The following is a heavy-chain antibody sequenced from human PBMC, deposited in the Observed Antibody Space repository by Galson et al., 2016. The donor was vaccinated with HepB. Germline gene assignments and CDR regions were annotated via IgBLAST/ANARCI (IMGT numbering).Heavy chain of an antibody. Sequence: SLRLSCAASGFTFDVATMHWVRQAPGKGLEWLSLISGDGTKTHYADSVKGRFTISRDNSQSSLYLHMNSLRIEDTALYYCVKDINEGGDLYYFDFWGRGTLVTVSS. CDR1: GFTFDVAT. V-gene: IGHV3-43*01. CDR2: ISGDGTKT. J-gene: IGHJ4*02. D-gene: IGHD2-21*02. CDR3: VKDINEGGDLYYFDF.